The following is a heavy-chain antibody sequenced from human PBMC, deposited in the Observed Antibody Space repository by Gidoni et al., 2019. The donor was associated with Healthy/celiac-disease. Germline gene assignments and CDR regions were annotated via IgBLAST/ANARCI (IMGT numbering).Heavy chain of an antibody. CDR2: IDYRGST. D-gene: IGHD6-13*01. Sequence: QVPLQESGPGLVKPSETLSLTCPVSGGSVSSGSYYWSWIRQPPGKGLEWIGYIDYRGSTNYNPYRKSRVTISVDTSKNQGSLKLSSVTAADTAVYYCAREGIAAAGAGYWGQGTLVTVSS. V-gene: IGHV4-61*01. CDR1: GGSVSSGSYY. CDR3: AREGIAAAGAGY. J-gene: IGHJ4*02.